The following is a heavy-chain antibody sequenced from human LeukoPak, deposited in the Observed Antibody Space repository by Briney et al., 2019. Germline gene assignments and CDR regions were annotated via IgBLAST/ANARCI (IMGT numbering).Heavy chain of an antibody. V-gene: IGHV3-7*05. J-gene: IGHJ4*02. CDR2: INQDGGET. Sequence: GGSLRLSCAASXFTFSSYLMTWVRQAPGKRLEWVANINQDGGETYYVDSVKGRFTISRDNAKNSLYLQMNSLRAEDTAVYYCARGGYFSTYWGQGTLVTVSS. D-gene: IGHD3-3*02. CDR3: ARGGYFSTY. CDR1: XFTFSSYL.